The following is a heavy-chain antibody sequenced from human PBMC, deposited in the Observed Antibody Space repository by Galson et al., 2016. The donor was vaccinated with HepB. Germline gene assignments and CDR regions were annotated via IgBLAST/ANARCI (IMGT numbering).Heavy chain of an antibody. CDR3: AKDLADYYDSTGYYTGLDY. D-gene: IGHD3-22*01. Sequence: SLRLSCAASGFTFSSYCMHWVRQAPGKGLEWVAVISYDGSYKYYADSVKGPFTISRDNSKNPLYLQMNSLRAEDTAVNYCAKDLADYYDSTGYYTGLDYWGQGTLVTVSS. CDR1: GFTFSSYC. CDR2: ISYDGSYK. V-gene: IGHV3-30*18. J-gene: IGHJ4*02.